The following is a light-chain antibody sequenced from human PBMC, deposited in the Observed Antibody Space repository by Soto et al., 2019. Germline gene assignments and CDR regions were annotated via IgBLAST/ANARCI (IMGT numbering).Light chain of an antibody. CDR2: GAS. CDR3: QQYGMLPIT. V-gene: IGKV1-39*01. CDR1: HSISSY. J-gene: IGKJ5*01. Sequence: DIEMTEALSSPSASFGVRVTITDLSCHSISSYLNWYQQKPGNAPTLLIYGASSLHTGVPSGFSGSGSGTDFTLTISRLEPEDFAVYYCQQYGMLPITFGQGTQLEIK.